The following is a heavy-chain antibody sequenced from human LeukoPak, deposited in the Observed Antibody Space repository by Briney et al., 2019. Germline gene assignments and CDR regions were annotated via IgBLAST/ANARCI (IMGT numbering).Heavy chain of an antibody. J-gene: IGHJ4*02. CDR2: INPSGGST. Sequence: ASVKVSCKASGYTFTSYYMHWVRQAPGQGLEWMGIINPSGGSTSYAQKFQGRVTMTRDTSTGTVYMELSSLRSEDTAVYYCARALYGSGSYYKSRGIYFDYWGQGTLVTVSS. V-gene: IGHV1-46*01. CDR1: GYTFTSYY. D-gene: IGHD3-10*01. CDR3: ARALYGSGSYYKSRGIYFDY.